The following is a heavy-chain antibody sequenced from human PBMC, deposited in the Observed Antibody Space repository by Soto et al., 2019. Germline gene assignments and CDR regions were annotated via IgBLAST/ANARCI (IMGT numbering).Heavy chain of an antibody. CDR3: AKGGSAALIASAGVENWLDP. CDR1: GFTFDDYA. D-gene: IGHD6-25*01. CDR2: INWNGKTL. V-gene: IGHV3-9*01. J-gene: IGHJ5*02. Sequence: GGSLRLSCGASGFTFDDYAMHWVRKAPGKGLEWVSGINWNGKTLAYADSVKGRFTISRDNAKNSLQLQMSSLGAGDTALYYCAKGGSAALIASAGVENWLDPWGQGTQVTVSS.